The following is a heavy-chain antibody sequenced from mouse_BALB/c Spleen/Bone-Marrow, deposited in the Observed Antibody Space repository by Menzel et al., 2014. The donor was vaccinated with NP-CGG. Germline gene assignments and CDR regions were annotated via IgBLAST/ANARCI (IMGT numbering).Heavy chain of an antibody. CDR3: ARWDVNYGFFAY. J-gene: IGHJ3*01. CDR2: IRTNNGNT. CDR1: GYIFTDYG. V-gene: IGHV1-67*01. Sequence: VQLQQSGPEVVRPGVSVKISCKASGYIFTDYGIHWVKKSQAESLEWIGVIRTNNGNTNYNQKFKGKATMTVDKSSSTAYMELARLTSEDSAIYYCARWDVNYGFFAYWGQGTLVTVSA. D-gene: IGHD2-1*01.